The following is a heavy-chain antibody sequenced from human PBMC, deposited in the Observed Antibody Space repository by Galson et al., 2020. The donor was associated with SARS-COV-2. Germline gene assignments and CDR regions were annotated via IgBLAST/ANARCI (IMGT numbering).Heavy chain of an antibody. CDR3: ARPYSGSYFSGMDV. CDR2: ISYDGSNK. V-gene: IGHV3-30*04. J-gene: IGHJ6*02. D-gene: IGHD1-26*01. CDR1: GFTFSSYA. Sequence: GGSLRLSCAASGFTFSSYAMHWVRPAPGKGLEWVAVISYDGSNKYYAHSVKGRFTISRDNSKNTLYLQMNSLRAEDTAVYYCARPYSGSYFSGMDVWGQGTTVTVSS.